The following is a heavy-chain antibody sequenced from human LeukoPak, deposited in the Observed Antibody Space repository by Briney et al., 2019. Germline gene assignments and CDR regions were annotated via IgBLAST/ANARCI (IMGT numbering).Heavy chain of an antibody. CDR2: IYYSGST. CDR3: ARVRSGYGDLDY. Sequence: SETLSLTCTVSGGSISSYYWSWIRQPPGKGLECIGYIYYSGSTNYNPSLKSRVTISVDTSKNQFSLKLSSVTAADTAVYYCARVRSGYGDLDYWGQGTLVTVSS. D-gene: IGHD4-17*01. J-gene: IGHJ4*02. CDR1: GGSISSYY. V-gene: IGHV4-59*01.